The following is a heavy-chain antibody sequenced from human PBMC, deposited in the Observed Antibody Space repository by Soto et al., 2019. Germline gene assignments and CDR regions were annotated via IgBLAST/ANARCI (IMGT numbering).Heavy chain of an antibody. V-gene: IGHV3-23*01. CDR1: GFTFSNYA. D-gene: IGHD3-16*01. Sequence: EVQLLDSGGGVVQPGGSLRLSCAASGFTFSNYAMTWVRQGPGKGLEGVSGISGSGGRSYYADSVKGRFTSARDNSKSTLYLQMNSLRAEDTAVYYCAKAYFVWSSEQPYYFDYWGQGTLVTVSS. CDR2: ISGSGGRS. CDR3: AKAYFVWSSEQPYYFDY. J-gene: IGHJ4*02.